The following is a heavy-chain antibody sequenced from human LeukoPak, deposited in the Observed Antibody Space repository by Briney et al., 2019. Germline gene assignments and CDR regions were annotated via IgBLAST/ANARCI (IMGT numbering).Heavy chain of an antibody. CDR3: ARGVYYDSSGYPRPFDY. CDR2: IYTSGST. J-gene: IGHJ4*02. D-gene: IGHD3-22*01. Sequence: PSETLSLTCTVDGGSISSYYWSWNRQPAGKGLEWIGRIYTSGSTNYNPSLKSRVTMSVDTSKNQFSLKLSSVTAADTAVYYCARGVYYDSSGYPRPFDYWGQGTLVTVSS. V-gene: IGHV4-4*07. CDR1: GGSISSYY.